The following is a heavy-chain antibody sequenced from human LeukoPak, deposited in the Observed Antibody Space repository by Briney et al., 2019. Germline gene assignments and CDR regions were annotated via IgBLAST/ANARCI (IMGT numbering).Heavy chain of an antibody. CDR1: GYTFTDYY. V-gene: IGHV1-2*02. D-gene: IGHD1-1*01. CDR3: ARDRHWNQGNFDY. CDR2: INPNSGGT. Sequence: ASVKVSCKASGYTFTDYYMHWVRQAPGQGLEWMGWINPNSGGTRYAQKFQGRVTMTRDTSINTAFMELSRLRSDDTAVYYCARDRHWNQGNFDYWGQGTLVTVSS. J-gene: IGHJ4*02.